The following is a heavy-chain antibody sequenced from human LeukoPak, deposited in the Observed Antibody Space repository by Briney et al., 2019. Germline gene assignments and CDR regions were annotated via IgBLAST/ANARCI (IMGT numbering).Heavy chain of an antibody. V-gene: IGHV1-2*06. Sequence: ASVKVSCKASGYTFTGYYMHWVRQAPAQGLEWMGRINPNSGGTNYAQKFQGRVTMTRDTSISTAHMELSRLRSDDTAVYYCARDPVYYDSSGYNDAFDIWGQGTMVTVSS. J-gene: IGHJ3*02. CDR2: INPNSGGT. CDR3: ARDPVYYDSSGYNDAFDI. D-gene: IGHD3-22*01. CDR1: GYTFTGYY.